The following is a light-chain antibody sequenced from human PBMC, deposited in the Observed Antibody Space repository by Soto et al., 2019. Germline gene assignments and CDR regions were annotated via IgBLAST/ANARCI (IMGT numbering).Light chain of an antibody. CDR3: QQYDSSPLT. CDR2: GAS. V-gene: IGKV3-20*01. J-gene: IGKJ4*01. CDR1: QSIRSSY. Sequence: EIVLTQSPRTLSLSPGESATISCRASQSIRSSYLAWYQQEPGQAPRLLIYGASRRATGIPDRFSGSGSGTDFTLTISRLEPEDFVVYYCQQYDSSPLTFVGGSKVDIK.